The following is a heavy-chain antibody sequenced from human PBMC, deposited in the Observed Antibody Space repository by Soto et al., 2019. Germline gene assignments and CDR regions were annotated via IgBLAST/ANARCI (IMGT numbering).Heavy chain of an antibody. Sequence: QVQLVQSGAEVKKPGASVKVSCKVSGYTLTELFMHWVRQAPGKGLEWMGGFGPEDGETIYAEKFQGRVTMTEDTSTDTAYMELSSLRSEDTVVYYCATDPLGGWFDPWGQGALVTGSS. CDR3: ATDPLGGWFDP. D-gene: IGHD1-26*01. CDR1: GYTLTELF. CDR2: FGPEDGET. V-gene: IGHV1-24*01. J-gene: IGHJ5*01.